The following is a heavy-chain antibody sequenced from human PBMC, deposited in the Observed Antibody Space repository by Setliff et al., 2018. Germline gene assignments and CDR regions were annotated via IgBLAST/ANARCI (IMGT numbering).Heavy chain of an antibody. CDR1: GGSISSGSYY. Sequence: SETLSLTCTVSGGSISSGSYYWSWIRQPAGKGLEWIGHIYTSGSTNYNPSLKSRVTISVDTSKNQFSLKLSSVTAADTAVYYCARDRAYYDILTGYYTHDAFDIWGQGTMVTVPS. D-gene: IGHD3-9*01. V-gene: IGHV4-61*09. CDR2: IYTSGST. J-gene: IGHJ3*02. CDR3: ARDRAYYDILTGYYTHDAFDI.